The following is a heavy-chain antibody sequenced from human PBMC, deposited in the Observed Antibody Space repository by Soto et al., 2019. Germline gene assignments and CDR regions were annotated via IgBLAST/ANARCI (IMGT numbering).Heavy chain of an antibody. CDR3: ARAREVRWLQFEYYYYGMDV. CDR1: GGTFSSYA. CDR2: IIPIFGTA. Sequence: GASVKVSCEASGGTFSSYAISWVRQAPGQGLEWMGGIIPIFGTANYAQKFQGRVTITADESTSTAYMELSSLRSEDTAVYYCARAREVRWLQFEYYYYGMDVWGQGTTVTVSS. D-gene: IGHD5-12*01. J-gene: IGHJ6*02. V-gene: IGHV1-69*13.